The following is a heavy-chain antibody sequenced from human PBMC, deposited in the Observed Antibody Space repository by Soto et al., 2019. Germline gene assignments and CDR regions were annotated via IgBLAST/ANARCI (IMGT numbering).Heavy chain of an antibody. V-gene: IGHV3-23*01. Sequence: EVQLLESGGGLVQPGGSLRLSCAASGFTFSNYAMTWVRQAPGKGLQWVSAISGSGSSTKYADSVKGRFTISRDNSKSTLSLQMNSLRGEDTAVYFCARGFATTGYLVDYWGHGTLVTVSS. D-gene: IGHD3-9*01. J-gene: IGHJ4*01. CDR2: ISGSGSST. CDR1: GFTFSNYA. CDR3: ARGFATTGYLVDY.